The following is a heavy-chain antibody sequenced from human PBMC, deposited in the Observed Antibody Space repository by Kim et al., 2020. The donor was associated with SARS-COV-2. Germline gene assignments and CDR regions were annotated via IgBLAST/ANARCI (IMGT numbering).Heavy chain of an antibody. CDR2: INAGNGNT. Sequence: ASVKVSCKASGYTFTSYAIHWVRQAPGQRLEWMGWINAGNGNTKYSQKFQGRVTITRDTSASTAYMELSSLRSEDTAVYYCARVQGIYCSSTRFRCGMDAWGQGKTVTVSS. V-gene: IGHV1-3*01. CDR3: ARVQGIYCSSTRFRCGMDA. CDR1: GYTFTSYA. D-gene: IGHD2-2*01. J-gene: IGHJ6*02.